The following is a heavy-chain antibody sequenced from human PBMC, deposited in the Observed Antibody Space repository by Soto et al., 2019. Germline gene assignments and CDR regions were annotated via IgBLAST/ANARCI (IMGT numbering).Heavy chain of an antibody. D-gene: IGHD3-10*01. CDR3: ARVAQITMVRGVINWFDP. J-gene: IGHJ5*02. V-gene: IGHV4-4*02. Sequence: SETLSLTCAVSGGFISSSNWWSWVRQPPGKGLEWIGEIYHSGSTNYNPSLKSRVAISIDKSKKQFSLKLSSVTAADTAVYYCARVAQITMVRGVINWFDPWGQGTLVTVSS. CDR2: IYHSGST. CDR1: GGFISSSNW.